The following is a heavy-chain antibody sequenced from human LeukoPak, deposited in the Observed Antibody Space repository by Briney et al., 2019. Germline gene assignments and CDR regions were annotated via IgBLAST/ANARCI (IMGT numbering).Heavy chain of an antibody. CDR3: VRGGPSTWS. J-gene: IGHJ5*02. V-gene: IGHV3-74*01. CDR2: INDDGSDT. D-gene: IGHD5/OR15-5a*01. CDR1: GFTFKLYW. Sequence: GGSLRLSCAASGFTFKLYWMHWVRQVPGKGPVWVARINDDGSDTVYADSVKGRFTISTDDAKNMLFLQMNSLRGEDTAVYHCVRGGPSTWSWGQGTLVTVSS.